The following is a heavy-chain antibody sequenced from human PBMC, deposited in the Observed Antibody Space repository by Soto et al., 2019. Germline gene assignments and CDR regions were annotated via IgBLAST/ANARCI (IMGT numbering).Heavy chain of an antibody. CDR1: AFTFSTYG. D-gene: IGHD6-19*01. V-gene: IGHV3-23*01. CDR3: AKTSSGWANDQFDY. J-gene: IGHJ4*02. CDR2: ISGSGGST. Sequence: PGGSLTVSCASSAFTFSTYGMGWVRQAPGKGLEWVSAISGSGGSTYYADSVKGRFTISRDNSKNTLYLQMNSLRAEDTAVYYCAKTSSGWANDQFDYWGQGTLVTVSS.